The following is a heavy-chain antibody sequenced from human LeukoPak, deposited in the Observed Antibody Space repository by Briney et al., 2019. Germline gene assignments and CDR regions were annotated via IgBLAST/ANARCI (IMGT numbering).Heavy chain of an antibody. CDR2: INHSGST. V-gene: IGHV4-34*01. CDR1: GGSFSDYY. D-gene: IGHD3-22*01. J-gene: IGHJ4*01. Sequence: PSETLSLTCAVYGGSFSDYYWNWIRQPPGKGLEWIGEINHSGSTNYNPSLKSRVTMSVNTFKNQFSLTLSSVTAADTAVYYCARVQDFETRGYYLGYGGPGPLVPVSS. CDR3: ARVQDFETRGYYLGY.